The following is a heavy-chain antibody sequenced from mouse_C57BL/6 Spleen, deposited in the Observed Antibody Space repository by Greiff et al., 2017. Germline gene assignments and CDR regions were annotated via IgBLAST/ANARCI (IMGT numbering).Heavy chain of an antibody. Sequence: QVQLQQPGAELVKPGASVKLSCKASGYTFTSYWMPWVKQRPGQGLEWIGMIHPNSGSTNYNEKFKSKATLTVDKSSSTAYMQLSSLTSEDSAVYYCAREDDRYFDYWGQGTTLTVSS. CDR1: GYTFTSYW. J-gene: IGHJ2*01. V-gene: IGHV1-64*01. CDR2: IHPNSGST. CDR3: AREDDRYFDY.